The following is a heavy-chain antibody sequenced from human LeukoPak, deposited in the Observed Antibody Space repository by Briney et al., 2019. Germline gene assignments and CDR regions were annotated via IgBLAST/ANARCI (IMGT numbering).Heavy chain of an antibody. J-gene: IGHJ4*02. Sequence: PSETLSLTCNVSGGSISNFYWSWIRQPPGKGLEWIGYIYYSGSTYYNPSLKSRVTISVDSSKNQFSLKLSSVTAADTAVYYCARAPPPYMVTEWGQGTLVTVSS. V-gene: IGHV4-30-4*01. CDR3: ARAPPPYMVTE. CDR2: IYYSGST. CDR1: GGSISNFY. D-gene: IGHD4-23*01.